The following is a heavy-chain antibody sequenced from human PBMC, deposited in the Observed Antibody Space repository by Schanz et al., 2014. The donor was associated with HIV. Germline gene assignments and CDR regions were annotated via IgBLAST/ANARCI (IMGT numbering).Heavy chain of an antibody. Sequence: EVQVVESGGGLVQPGGSLRLSCVASGFAFSRYWMNWVRQAPGKGLEWVANIKQDGSEKYYVDSVKGRFTISRDNSKKTLYLQMNSLRAEDTAVYYCARRDYGDYYYYYGMDVWGQGTTVTVSS. V-gene: IGHV3-7*01. CDR3: ARRDYGDYYYYYGMDV. CDR2: IKQDGSEK. CDR1: GFAFSRYW. D-gene: IGHD4-17*01. J-gene: IGHJ6*02.